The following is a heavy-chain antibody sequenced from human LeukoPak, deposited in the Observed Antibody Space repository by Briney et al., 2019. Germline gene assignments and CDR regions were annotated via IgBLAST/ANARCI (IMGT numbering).Heavy chain of an antibody. CDR3: ARDRSSLYNGNYAF. CDR2: VNSHSGGT. Sequence: ASVKVSCKTSGYTFTDYYIHWVRQARGQGLEVMGWVNSHSGGTSYAARFRGRDTLTRHTSTTTSYMNHSSLTSDDTAVYYCARDRSSLYNGNYAFWGQGTLVTVSS. D-gene: IGHD5-12*01. V-gene: IGHV1-2*02. J-gene: IGHJ4*02. CDR1: GYTFTDYY.